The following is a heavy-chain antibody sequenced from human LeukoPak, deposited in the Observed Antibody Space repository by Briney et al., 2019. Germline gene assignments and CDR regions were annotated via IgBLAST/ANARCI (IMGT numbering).Heavy chain of an antibody. CDR1: GYTFTGYY. V-gene: IGHV1-2*02. J-gene: IGHJ6*02. CDR2: INPNSGGT. CDR3: AREGATPDYYYYYGMDV. D-gene: IGHD1-26*01. Sequence: ASVKVSCKASGYTFTGYYMHLVRQAPGQGLEWMGWINPNSGGTNYAQKFQGRVTMTRDTSISTAYMELSRLRSDDTAVYYCAREGATPDYYYYYGMDVWGQGTTVTVSS.